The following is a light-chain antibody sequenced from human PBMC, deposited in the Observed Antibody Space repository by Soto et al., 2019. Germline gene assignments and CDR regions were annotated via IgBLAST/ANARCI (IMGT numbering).Light chain of an antibody. CDR3: LLSYSGARAGV. CDR1: TGAVTSGHY. V-gene: IGLV7-46*01. Sequence: QAVVTQEPSLTVSPGGTVTLTCGSSTGAVTSGHYPYWFQQKPGQAPRTLIYDTNNKYSWTPARFSGSLLGGKAALSLSGAQPEDEADYYCLLSYSGARAGVFGEGTKVTVL. J-gene: IGLJ3*02. CDR2: DTN.